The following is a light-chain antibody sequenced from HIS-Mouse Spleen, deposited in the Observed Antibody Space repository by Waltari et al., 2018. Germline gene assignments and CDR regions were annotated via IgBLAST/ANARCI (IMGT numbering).Light chain of an antibody. CDR2: DAS. Sequence: EIVLTQSPATLSLSPGDRATLSCRTSQSVSRYLAWYQQKPGQAPRLLIYDASNRATGIPARFSGSGSGTDCTRTISGLEPEDFAVYYCQQRSNWPPYTFGQGTKLEIK. CDR1: QSVSRY. V-gene: IGKV3-11*01. J-gene: IGKJ2*01. CDR3: QQRSNWPPYT.